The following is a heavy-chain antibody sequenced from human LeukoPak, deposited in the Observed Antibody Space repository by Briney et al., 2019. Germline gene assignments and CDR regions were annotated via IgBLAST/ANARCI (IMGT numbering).Heavy chain of an antibody. CDR2: IYYSGST. D-gene: IGHD4-17*01. CDR1: GGSISSYC. Sequence: EPSETLSLTCTVSGGSISSYCWSWIRQPPGKGLEWIGYIYYSGSTNYNPSLKSRVTISVDTSKNQFYLKLSSVTTADTAVYYCARDLGADYGDYVFDPWGQGTLVTVSS. V-gene: IGHV4-59*13. CDR3: ARDLGADYGDYVFDP. J-gene: IGHJ5*02.